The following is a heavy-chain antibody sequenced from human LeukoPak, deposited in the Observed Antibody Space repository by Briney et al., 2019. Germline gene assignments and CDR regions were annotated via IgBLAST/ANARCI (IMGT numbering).Heavy chain of an antibody. V-gene: IGHV3-7*03. CDR1: GFTFSSYW. J-gene: IGHJ6*02. D-gene: IGHD6-13*01. CDR3: AKDIGGTYSSSWSDYYYYGTDV. CDR2: IKQDGSEK. Sequence: SGGSLRLSCAASGFTFSSYWMSWVRQAPGKGLEWVANIKQDGSEKYYVDSVKGRFTISRDNAKNSLYLQMNSLRAEDTALYYCAKDIGGTYSSSWSDYYYYGTDVWGQGTTVTVSS.